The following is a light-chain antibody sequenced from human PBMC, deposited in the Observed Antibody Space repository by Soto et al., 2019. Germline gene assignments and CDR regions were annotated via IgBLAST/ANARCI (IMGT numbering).Light chain of an antibody. V-gene: IGKV3-11*01. CDR1: QSLSSY. CDR2: DAS. J-gene: IGKJ5*01. Sequence: EIVLTQSPATLSLSPGERATLSCRASQSLSSYLAWYQQKPGQAPRLLIYDASNRATGIPARFSGSGSGTDFTLTISSLEAEDFAVYYCQQRSNFGQGTRLEIK. CDR3: QQRSN.